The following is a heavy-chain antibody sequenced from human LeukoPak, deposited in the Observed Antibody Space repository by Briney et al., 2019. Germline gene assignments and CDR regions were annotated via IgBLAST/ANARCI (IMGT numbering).Heavy chain of an antibody. CDR2: IEYSGGRT. CDR1: GFTFSTHA. V-gene: IGHV3-23*01. D-gene: IGHD1-1*01. Sequence: GRSLRLSCAASGFTFSTHAIRWVRQAPGKWLEWVSGIEYSGGRTYYTDSATGRFTISRDNSKNTLYLQTTTLRAEDTAVYYCAKATSGSPRGGERHFASWGQGTLVTVSS. J-gene: IGHJ4*02. CDR3: AKATSGSPRGGERHFAS.